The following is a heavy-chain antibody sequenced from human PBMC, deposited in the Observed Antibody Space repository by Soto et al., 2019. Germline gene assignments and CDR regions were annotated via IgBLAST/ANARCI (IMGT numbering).Heavy chain of an antibody. D-gene: IGHD2-2*01. CDR2: ISGTGGST. Sequence: GGSLRLSCAASGFTFSSYVMSWVRQAPGEGLEWVSGISGTGGSTYYAGSAKGRFTISRDNSKNTMYLQMNSLRAEDTAVYYCAKVGCSSTSCSAKYYYYYMDVWGKGTTVTVSS. CDR3: AKVGCSSTSCSAKYYYYYMDV. J-gene: IGHJ6*03. CDR1: GFTFSSYV. V-gene: IGHV3-23*01.